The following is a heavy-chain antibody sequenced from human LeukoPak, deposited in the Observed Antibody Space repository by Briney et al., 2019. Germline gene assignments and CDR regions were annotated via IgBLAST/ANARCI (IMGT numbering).Heavy chain of an antibody. J-gene: IGHJ4*02. D-gene: IGHD3-10*01. CDR3: ARAKQSGYYGSGSYDY. CDR2: SSSSGSTI. CDR1: GFTFSSYE. V-gene: IGHV3-48*03. Sequence: GGSLRLSCAASGFTFSSYEMNWVRQAPGKGLGCVSYSSSSGSTIYYADSVKGRFTISRDNAKDSLYLQMNSLRAEDTAVYYCARAKQSGYYGSGSYDYWGQGTLVTVSS.